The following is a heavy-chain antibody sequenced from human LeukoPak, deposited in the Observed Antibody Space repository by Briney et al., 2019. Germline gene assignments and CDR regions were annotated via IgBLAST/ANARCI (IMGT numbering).Heavy chain of an antibody. V-gene: IGHV1-69*04. CDR3: AREPKAVAGKGWFDP. CDR1: GGTFSSYA. D-gene: IGHD6-19*01. Sequence: GASVKVSCKASGGTFSSYAISWVRQAPGQGLEWMGRIIPILGIANYAQKFQGRVTITADKSTSTAYMELSSLRSEDTAVYYCAREPKAVAGKGWFDPWGQGTLVTVSS. CDR2: IIPILGIA. J-gene: IGHJ5*02.